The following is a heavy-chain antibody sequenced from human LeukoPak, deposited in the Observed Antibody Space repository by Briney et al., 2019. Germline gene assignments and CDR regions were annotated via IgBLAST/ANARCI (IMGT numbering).Heavy chain of an antibody. V-gene: IGHV3-30-3*01. CDR3: ARDFRVGYSSSWYLDY. CDR2: ISYDGSNK. CDR1: GFTFSSYA. J-gene: IGHJ4*02. Sequence: GGSLRLSCAASGFTFSSYAMHWVRQAPGKGLEWVAVISYDGSNKYYADSVKGRFTISRDNSKNTLCLQMNSLRSEDTAVYYCARDFRVGYSSSWYLDYWGQGTLVTVSS. D-gene: IGHD6-13*01.